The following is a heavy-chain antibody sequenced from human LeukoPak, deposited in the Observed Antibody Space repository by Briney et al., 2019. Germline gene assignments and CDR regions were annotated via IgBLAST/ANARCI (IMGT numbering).Heavy chain of an antibody. D-gene: IGHD6-19*01. CDR1: GFTFSDYY. J-gene: IGHJ6*03. Sequence: GGSLSLTCAASGFTFSDYYWSWIRQAPGKGLEWVSYINSSGSTIYYADSVKGRFTISRENAKNSLYLQMNSLRAEDTAVYYCARESLYSSGWYRYYYYYMDVWGKGTTVTVSS. V-gene: IGHV3-11*01. CDR2: INSSGSTI. CDR3: ARESLYSSGWYRYYYYYMDV.